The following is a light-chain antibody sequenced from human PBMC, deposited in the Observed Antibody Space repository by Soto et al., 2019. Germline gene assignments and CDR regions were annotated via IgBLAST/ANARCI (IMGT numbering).Light chain of an antibody. J-gene: IGLJ3*02. V-gene: IGLV2-8*01. Sequence: QSALTQPPSASGSPGQSVTISCTGTSSDIGGYNYVSWYQQHPGKAPKLMISEVNKRPSGVPDRVSGSKSGNTASLTVSGLRAEDEADYYCNSYAGSNNWVFGGGTKLTVL. CDR1: SSDIGGYNY. CDR3: NSYAGSNNWV. CDR2: EVN.